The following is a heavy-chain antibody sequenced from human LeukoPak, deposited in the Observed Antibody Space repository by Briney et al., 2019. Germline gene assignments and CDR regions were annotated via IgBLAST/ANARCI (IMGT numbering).Heavy chain of an antibody. CDR3: ARGGQGEAAAGMLGDY. CDR2: ISAYNGNT. V-gene: IGHV1-18*01. Sequence: ASVKVSCKASGSTFTSYGISWVRQAPGQGLEWMGWISAYNGNTNYAQKLQGRVTMTTDTSTSTAYMELRSLRSDDTAVYYCARGGQGEAAAGMLGDYWGQGTLVTVSS. D-gene: IGHD6-13*01. J-gene: IGHJ4*02. CDR1: GSTFTSYG.